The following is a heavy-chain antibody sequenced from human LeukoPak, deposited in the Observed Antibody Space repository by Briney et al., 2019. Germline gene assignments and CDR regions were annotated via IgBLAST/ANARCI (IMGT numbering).Heavy chain of an antibody. CDR2: IYYSGST. Sequence: SETLSLTCTVSGGSISSSSYYWGWIRQPPGKGLEWIGSIYYSGSTNYNPSLKSRVTMSVDTSKNQFSLKLSSVTAADTAVYYCARGQDEYYYDSSGYPGYFQHWGQGTLVTVSS. V-gene: IGHV4-39*07. J-gene: IGHJ1*01. CDR3: ARGQDEYYYDSSGYPGYFQH. D-gene: IGHD3-22*01. CDR1: GGSISSSSYY.